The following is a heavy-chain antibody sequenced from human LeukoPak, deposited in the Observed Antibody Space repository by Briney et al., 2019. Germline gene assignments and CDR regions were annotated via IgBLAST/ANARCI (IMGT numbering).Heavy chain of an antibody. V-gene: IGHV4-30-4*01. D-gene: IGHD3-22*01. CDR1: GGSISSGDYY. Sequence: SETLSLTCTVSGGSISSGDYYWSWIRQPPGKGLEWIVYIYYSGSTYYNPSLKSRVTISVDTSKKQFSLKLSSVTAADTAVYYCARGGDYYDSSGSPYAFDIWGQGTMVTVSS. CDR3: ARGGDYYDSSGSPYAFDI. CDR2: IYYSGST. J-gene: IGHJ3*02.